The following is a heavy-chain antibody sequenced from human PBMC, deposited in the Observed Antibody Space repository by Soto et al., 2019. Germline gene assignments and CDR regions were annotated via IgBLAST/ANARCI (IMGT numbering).Heavy chain of an antibody. CDR2: IYNGGTT. CDR3: ARDVAYFHYAMDV. J-gene: IGHJ6*02. D-gene: IGHD3-10*01. V-gene: IGHV3-53*01. CDR1: GFTVSSNY. Sequence: EEQLVESGGNLVRPGGSLRLSCAASGFTVSSNYMTWVRQAPGQGLEWVSIIYNGGTTYYAESVKGRFTISRDSSKNTLYLQMNSLRVEDTAVYYCARDVAYFHYAMDVWGQGTTVTVSS.